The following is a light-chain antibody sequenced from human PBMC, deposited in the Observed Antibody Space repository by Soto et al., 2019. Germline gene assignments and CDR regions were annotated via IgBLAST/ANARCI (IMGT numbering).Light chain of an antibody. J-gene: IGKJ1*01. CDR1: QSVSSSF. Sequence: EIVLTQSPGTLSLSPGERATLSCRASQSVSSSFLAWYHQKLGQAPRLLIYGASSRDTGIPDRFSGSVSGTDFTLTISRLEPEDFAVYYCKQYGSSPMTFGQGTKVEIK. CDR2: GAS. CDR3: KQYGSSPMT. V-gene: IGKV3-20*01.